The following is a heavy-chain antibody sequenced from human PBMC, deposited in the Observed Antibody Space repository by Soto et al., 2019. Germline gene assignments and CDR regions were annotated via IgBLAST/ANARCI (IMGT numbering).Heavy chain of an antibody. Sequence: ASVRVSCKASGYTFTSYGIRWVRQAPGQGLERIGWISAYNGNTNYAQKIQGRVTMNTDTSTSTAYMELRSLRSYDTAVYYCARVLTIFGVVIQYFDYWGQGTLVTVSS. CDR3: ARVLTIFGVVIQYFDY. CDR1: GYTFTSYG. V-gene: IGHV1-18*01. CDR2: ISAYNGNT. D-gene: IGHD3-3*01. J-gene: IGHJ4*02.